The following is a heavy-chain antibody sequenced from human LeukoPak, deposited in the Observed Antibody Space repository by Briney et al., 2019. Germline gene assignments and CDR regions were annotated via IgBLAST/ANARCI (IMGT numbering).Heavy chain of an antibody. CDR3: AREGMVRGEPVDY. J-gene: IGHJ4*02. V-gene: IGHV1-8*01. CDR2: MNPNSGNT. Sequence: ASVKVSCKASGYTFTSYDINWVRQATGQGLEWMGWMNPNSGNTGYAQKFQGRVTMTRNTSISTAYMELSSLRSEDTAVYYCAREGMVRGEPVDYWGQRTLVTVSP. D-gene: IGHD3-10*01. CDR1: GYTFTSYD.